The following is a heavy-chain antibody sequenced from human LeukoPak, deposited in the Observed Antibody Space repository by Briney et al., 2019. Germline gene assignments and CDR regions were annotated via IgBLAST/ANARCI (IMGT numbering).Heavy chain of an antibody. J-gene: IGHJ4*02. CDR2: IYTSGST. V-gene: IGHV4-4*07. CDR1: GGSISSYY. Sequence: PSETLSLTCTVSGGSISSYYWSWIRQPAGKGLEWIGRIYTSGSTNYNPSLKSRVTMSVDTSKNQFSLKLSSVTAADTAVYYCARVYAGDYLGRYYFDYWGQGTLVTVSS. D-gene: IGHD4-17*01. CDR3: ARVYAGDYLGRYYFDY.